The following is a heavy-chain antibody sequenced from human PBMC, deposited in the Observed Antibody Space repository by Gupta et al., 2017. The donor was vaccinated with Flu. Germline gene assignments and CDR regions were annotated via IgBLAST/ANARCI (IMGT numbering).Heavy chain of an antibody. D-gene: IGHD6-13*01. V-gene: IGHV6-1*01. CDR3: ARETVSRAAAGQTVFDY. J-gene: IGHJ4*02. Sequence: QVQLQQSGPGLVKPSQTLSLTCAISGDSASSNSAAWNWIRQSPSRGLEWLGRTYYRSKWYNDYAVSVKSRITINPDTSKNQFSLQLNSVTPEDTAVYYCARETVSRAAAGQTVFDYWCQGPLVTVSS. CDR2: TYYRSKWYN. CDR1: GDSASSNSAA.